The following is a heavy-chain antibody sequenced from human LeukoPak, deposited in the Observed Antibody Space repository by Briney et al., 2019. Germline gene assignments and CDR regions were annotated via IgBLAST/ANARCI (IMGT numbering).Heavy chain of an antibody. D-gene: IGHD7-27*01. V-gene: IGHV4-59*01. J-gene: IGHJ6*02. CDR1: GGSISSYY. CDR2: IYYSGST. CDR3: ARDGDTYYSMDV. Sequence: SETLSLTCTVSGGSISSYYWSWIRQPPGKGLEWIGYIYYSGSTNYNPSLKSRVTISVDTSKNQFSLKLSSVTAADTAVYYCARDGDTYYSMDVWGQGTTVTVSS.